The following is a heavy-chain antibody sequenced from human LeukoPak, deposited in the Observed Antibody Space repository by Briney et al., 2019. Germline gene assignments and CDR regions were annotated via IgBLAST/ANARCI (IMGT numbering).Heavy chain of an antibody. Sequence: ASVKVSCKASGYTFTSYDINWVRQATGQGLEWMGWMNPNSGNTGYAQKFQGRVTMTRNTSISTAYMELSSLRSEDTAVYYCARGHRSSWYQVYYYYYMDVWGKGTTVSISS. J-gene: IGHJ6*03. CDR3: ARGHRSSWYQVYYYYYMDV. D-gene: IGHD6-13*01. CDR1: GYTFTSYD. CDR2: MNPNSGNT. V-gene: IGHV1-8*01.